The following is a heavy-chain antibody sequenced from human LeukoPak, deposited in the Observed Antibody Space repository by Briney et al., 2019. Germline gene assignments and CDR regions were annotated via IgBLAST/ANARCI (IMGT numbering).Heavy chain of an antibody. CDR3: ARQTGKKPTGKYCTNGVCYPAVRYFDL. D-gene: IGHD2-8*01. Sequence: PSETLSLTCTVSGGSISSYYWSWIRQPPGKGLEWIGYIYYSGSTNYNPSLKSRGTISVDTSKNQFSLKLSSVTAADAAVYYCARQTGKKPTGKYCTNGVCYPAVRYFDLWGRGTLVTVSS. CDR2: IYYSGST. V-gene: IGHV4-59*08. CDR1: GGSISSYY. J-gene: IGHJ2*01.